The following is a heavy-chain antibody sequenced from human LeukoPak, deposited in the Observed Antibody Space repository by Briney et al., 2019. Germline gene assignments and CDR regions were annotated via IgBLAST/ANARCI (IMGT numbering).Heavy chain of an antibody. CDR1: NYSISTDYY. CDR2: MYHSGST. CDR3: ARYDVWGSYRAFDY. Sequence: SETLSLTCTVSNYSISTDYYWGWIRPPPGKGLEWIGTMYHSGSTYYNPSLKSRVTISVDTSKNQFSLKLSSVTAADTAVYYCARYDVWGSYRAFDYWGQGTLVTVSS. J-gene: IGHJ4*02. D-gene: IGHD3-16*02. V-gene: IGHV4-38-2*02.